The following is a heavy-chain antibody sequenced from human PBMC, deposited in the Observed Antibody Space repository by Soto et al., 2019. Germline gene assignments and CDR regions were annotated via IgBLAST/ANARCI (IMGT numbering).Heavy chain of an antibody. CDR2: IIPILGIA. Sequence: QVQLAQSGAEVKKPGSSVKVSCKASGGTFSSYTISWVRQAPGQGLEWMGRIIPILGIANYAQKFQGRVTITADKSTSTAYMELSSLRSEDTAVYYCARVWCGGSCHLDYWGQGTLVTVSS. D-gene: IGHD2-15*01. CDR1: GGTFSSYT. CDR3: ARVWCGGSCHLDY. V-gene: IGHV1-69*02. J-gene: IGHJ4*02.